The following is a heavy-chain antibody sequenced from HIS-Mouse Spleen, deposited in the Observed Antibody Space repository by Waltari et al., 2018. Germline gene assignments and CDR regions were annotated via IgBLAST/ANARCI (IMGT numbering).Heavy chain of an antibody. J-gene: IGHJ4*02. CDR3: ARAGPQLRSNWPFDY. V-gene: IGHV1-2*02. D-gene: IGHD3-3*01. CDR1: GYTFTGYY. CDR2: INPNSGGT. Sequence: QVQLVQSGAEVKKPGASVKVSSKASGYTFTGYYMHWVRQAPGQGLEWMGWINPNSGGTNYAQKFQGRVTMTRDTSISTAYMELSRLRSDDTAVYYCARAGPQLRSNWPFDYWGQGTLVTVSS.